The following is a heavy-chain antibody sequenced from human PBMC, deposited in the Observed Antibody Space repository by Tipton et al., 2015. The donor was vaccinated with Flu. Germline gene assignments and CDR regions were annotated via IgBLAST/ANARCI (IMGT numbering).Heavy chain of an antibody. V-gene: IGHV4-39*01. CDR3: ARLSYYDVDLKNFYFDH. J-gene: IGHJ4*02. D-gene: IGHD3-10*02. Sequence: GLVKPSETLSLTCTDSGGSISSSSYNWGWIRQPPGKGLEWIASIYYSGRNYYNPSLKSRVTISVDTSKNQFSLKLNSVTAADTAVYYCARLSYYDVDLKNFYFDHWGQGVLVTVSS. CDR1: GGSISSSSYN. CDR2: IYYSGRN.